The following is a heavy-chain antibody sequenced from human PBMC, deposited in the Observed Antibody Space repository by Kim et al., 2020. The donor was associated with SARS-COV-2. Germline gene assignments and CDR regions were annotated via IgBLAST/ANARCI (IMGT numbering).Heavy chain of an antibody. V-gene: IGHV3-64D*09. J-gene: IGHJ4*02. CDR3: VKDRRGTYSFDF. Sequence: YADSVGGRITISRDTLKNALYLQMTRLRPDDTAVYHCVKDRRGTYSFDFWGQGILVTVSS. D-gene: IGHD2-15*01.